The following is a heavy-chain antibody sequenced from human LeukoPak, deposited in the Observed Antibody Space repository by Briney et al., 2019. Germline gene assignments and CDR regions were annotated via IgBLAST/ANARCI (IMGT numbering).Heavy chain of an antibody. V-gene: IGHV3-23*01. D-gene: IGHD6-19*01. J-gene: IGHJ4*02. CDR1: GFTFSSYA. CDR2: ISGSGGST. CDR3: ASDNSSGWYYFDY. Sequence: GGSLRLSCAASGFTFSSYAMSWVRQAPGKGLEWVSAISGSGGSTYYAGSVKGRFTISRDNSKNTLYLQMNSLRAEDTAVYYCASDNSSGWYYFDYWGQGTLVTVSS.